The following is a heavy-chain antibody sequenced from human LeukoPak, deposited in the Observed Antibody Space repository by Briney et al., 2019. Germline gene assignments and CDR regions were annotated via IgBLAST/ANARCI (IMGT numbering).Heavy chain of an antibody. CDR3: ATTLVDSSGYYYFDY. CDR1: GFTFSSYA. V-gene: IGHV3-23*01. D-gene: IGHD3-22*01. Sequence: PGGSLRLSCAASGFTFSSYAMSWVRQAPGKGLEWVSAISGSGGSTYYADSVKGRFTISRDNSKNTLYLQINSLRAEDTAVYYCATTLVDSSGYYYFDYWGQGALVTVSS. J-gene: IGHJ4*02. CDR2: ISGSGGST.